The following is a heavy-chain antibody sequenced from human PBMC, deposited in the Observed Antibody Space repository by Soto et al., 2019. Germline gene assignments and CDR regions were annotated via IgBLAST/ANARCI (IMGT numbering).Heavy chain of an antibody. D-gene: IGHD1-26*01. V-gene: IGHV3-23*01. Sequence: EVQLLESGGGLVQPGGSLRLSCAASGFTFSSYAMRWVRQAPVKGLEWVSAISGSGDSTYYADSVKGRFTISRDNSQNALYLQINSRRAEDTAVYYCGRRGSGSYYDYWGQGTLVTVSS. J-gene: IGHJ4*02. CDR3: GRRGSGSYYDY. CDR2: ISGSGDST. CDR1: GFTFSSYA.